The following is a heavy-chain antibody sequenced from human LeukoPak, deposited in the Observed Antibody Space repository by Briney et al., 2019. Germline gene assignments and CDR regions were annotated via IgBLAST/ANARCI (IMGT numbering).Heavy chain of an antibody. D-gene: IGHD3-22*01. V-gene: IGHV1-69*05. CDR2: IIPIFGTA. Sequence: GASVKVSWKASGYTFTGYYMHWVRQAPGQGLEWMGGIIPIFGTANYAQKFQGRVTITTDESTSTAYMELSSLRSEDTAVYYCARDYYDSSGYYYFDYWGQGTLVTVSS. CDR3: ARDYYDSSGYYYFDY. J-gene: IGHJ4*02. CDR1: GYTFTGYY.